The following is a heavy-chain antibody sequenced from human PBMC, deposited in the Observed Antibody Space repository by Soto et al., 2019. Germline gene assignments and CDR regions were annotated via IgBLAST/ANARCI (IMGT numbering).Heavy chain of an antibody. J-gene: IGHJ4*02. CDR1: GGTLINYD. V-gene: IGHV1-69*06. CDR2: IIPMSGTT. CDR3: AREGGSYFDN. D-gene: IGHD3-10*01. Sequence: QVQLVQSGAEVKKPGSSVKGSCKASGGTLINYDISWVRQAHGQGLEWMAGIIPMSGTTNYEQKFQCRVMIIADKATSTIRMISSSLRSKDTALYFCAREGGSYFDNGCQGTLVTVSS.